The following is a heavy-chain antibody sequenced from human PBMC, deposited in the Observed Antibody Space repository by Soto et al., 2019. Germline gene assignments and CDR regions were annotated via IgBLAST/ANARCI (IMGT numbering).Heavy chain of an antibody. V-gene: IGHV1-24*01. CDR3: TTVGSSSSGSYYYGMDV. J-gene: IGHJ6*02. CDR1: GYTLTELS. CDR2: FDPEDGET. Sequence: ASVKVSCKVSGYTLTELSMHWLRQAPGKGLEWMGGFDPEDGETIYAQKFQGRVTMTEDTSTDTAYMELSSLRSEDTAVYYCTTVGSSSSGSYYYGMDVWGQGTTVTVSS. D-gene: IGHD6-6*01.